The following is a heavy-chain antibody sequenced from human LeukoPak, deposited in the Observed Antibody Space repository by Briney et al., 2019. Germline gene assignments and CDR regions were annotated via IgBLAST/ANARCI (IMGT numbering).Heavy chain of an antibody. CDR1: GFTFSSYA. D-gene: IGHD3-16*02. CDR2: ISSNGGST. J-gene: IGHJ4*02. V-gene: IGHV3-64*01. CDR3: ARATFLGELSLGY. Sequence: TGGSLRLSCAASGFTFSSYAMHWVRQAPGKGLEYVSAISSNGGSTYYANSVKGRFTISRDNSKNTLYLQMGSLRAEDMAVYYCARATFLGELSLGYWGQGTLVTVSS.